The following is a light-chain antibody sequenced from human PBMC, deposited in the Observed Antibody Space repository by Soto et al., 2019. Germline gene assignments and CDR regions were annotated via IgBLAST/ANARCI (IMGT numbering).Light chain of an antibody. CDR2: DAS. CDR3: QQYNNWPPFT. CDR1: QSVRDF. V-gene: IGKV3D-15*01. Sequence: DIVLTQSPGTLSLSPGERATLSCRASQSVRDFLVWYQQKPGQAPRLLIYDASKRATGIPARFSGNGSETEFALTISSLQSEDFAVYYCQQYNNWPPFTLGQGTKVDI. J-gene: IGKJ2*01.